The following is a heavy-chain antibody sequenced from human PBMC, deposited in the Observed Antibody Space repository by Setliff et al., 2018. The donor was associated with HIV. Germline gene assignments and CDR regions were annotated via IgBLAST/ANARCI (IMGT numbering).Heavy chain of an antibody. CDR2: VNLPKTL. J-gene: IGHJ4*02. D-gene: IGHD3-9*01. Sequence: SETLSLTCTVSGGSIRTGAYYWNWIRQSPGKGLEWIGEVNLPKTLNYNPSLESRITISVDTSKKQFSLDLSSVTAADTAVYFCARAIVKTGYHTKSRVFDYWGQGTLVTVSS. CDR1: GGSIRTGAYY. V-gene: IGHV4-39*07. CDR3: ARAIVKTGYHTKSRVFDY.